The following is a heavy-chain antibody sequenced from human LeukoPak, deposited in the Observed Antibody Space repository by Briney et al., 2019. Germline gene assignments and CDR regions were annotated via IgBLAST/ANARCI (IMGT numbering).Heavy chain of an antibody. CDR1: GFTFSSYS. J-gene: IGHJ6*03. D-gene: IGHD4-17*01. CDR2: ISSSSSTI. Sequence: GGSLRLSCAASGFTFSSYSMNWVRQAPGKGLEWVSCISSSSSTIYYADSVKGRFTISRDNAKNSLYLQMNSLRAEDTAVYYCARGENGDYGLFYYYYYMDVWGKGTTVTVSS. CDR3: ARGENGDYGLFYYYYYMDV. V-gene: IGHV3-48*01.